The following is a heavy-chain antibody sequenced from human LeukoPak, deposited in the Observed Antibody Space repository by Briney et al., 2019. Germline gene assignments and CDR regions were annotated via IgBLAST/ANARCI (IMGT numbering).Heavy chain of an antibody. V-gene: IGHV4-39*01. J-gene: IGHJ4*02. D-gene: IGHD2-2*01. CDR1: GGSIRSSYYY. CDR2: IYYSGST. Sequence: SETLSLTCTVSGGSIRSSYYYWGWIRQPPGKGLEWIGSIYYSGSTYYNPSLKSRVTISVDTSKNQFSLKLSSVTAADTAVYYCATSAAVTTPGTFDYWGQGTLVTVSS. CDR3: ATSAAVTTPGTFDY.